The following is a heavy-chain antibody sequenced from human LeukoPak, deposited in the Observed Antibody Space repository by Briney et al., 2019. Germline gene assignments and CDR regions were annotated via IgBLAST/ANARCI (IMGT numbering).Heavy chain of an antibody. D-gene: IGHD2-2*01. CDR2: INHSGST. Sequence: SETLSLTCAVYGGSFSGYYWSWIRQSPGKGLEWIGEINHSGSTNYNPSLKSRVTISVDTSKNQFSLKLSSVTAADTAVYYCARGGIHCSSTSCYPVFDYWGQGTLVTVSS. CDR3: ARGGIHCSSTSCYPVFDY. V-gene: IGHV4-34*01. CDR1: GGSFSGYY. J-gene: IGHJ4*02.